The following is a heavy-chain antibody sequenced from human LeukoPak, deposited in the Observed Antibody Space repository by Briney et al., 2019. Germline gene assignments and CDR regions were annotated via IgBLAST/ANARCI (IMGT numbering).Heavy chain of an antibody. Sequence: SVKVSCKASGATFNNYVITWVRQAPGQGLEWMGMIIPSLDIVNYAQTFQDRVTITADKSTSTAYMELRSLRSEDTAVYYCARGFGGSSGSSDYYGTDVWGQGTTVTVSS. CDR1: GATFNNYV. V-gene: IGHV1-69*04. D-gene: IGHD3-22*01. CDR2: IIPSLDIV. J-gene: IGHJ6*02. CDR3: ARGFGGSSGSSDYYGTDV.